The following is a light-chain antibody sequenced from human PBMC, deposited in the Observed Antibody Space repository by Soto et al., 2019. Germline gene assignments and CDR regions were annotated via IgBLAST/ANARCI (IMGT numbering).Light chain of an antibody. CDR3: QQYGGSPLT. J-gene: IGKJ1*01. Sequence: EIVLTQSPGTLSLSPGEGATLSCRASQSVSNSYLAWYQQKPGQAPRLLIYDAFSRAPGIPDRFSGSGSGTDFTLTISRLEPEDFTVYYCQQYGGSPLTFGQGTKVEIK. V-gene: IGKV3-20*01. CDR2: DAF. CDR1: QSVSNSY.